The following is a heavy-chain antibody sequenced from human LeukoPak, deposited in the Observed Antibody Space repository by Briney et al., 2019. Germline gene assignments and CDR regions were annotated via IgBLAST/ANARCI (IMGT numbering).Heavy chain of an antibody. V-gene: IGHV3-23*01. Sequence: GGSLRLSCAASGFTFSSYAMSWARQAPGKGLEWVSAISGSGGSTYYADSVKGRFTISRDNSKNTLYLQMNSLRAEDTAVYYCAKDFEYQLPLNWFDPWGQGTLVTVSS. CDR2: ISGSGGST. CDR3: AKDFEYQLPLNWFDP. D-gene: IGHD2-2*01. CDR1: GFTFSSYA. J-gene: IGHJ5*02.